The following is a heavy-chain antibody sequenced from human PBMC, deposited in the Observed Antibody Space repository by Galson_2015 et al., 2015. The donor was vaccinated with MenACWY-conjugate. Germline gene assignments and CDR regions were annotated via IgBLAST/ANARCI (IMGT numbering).Heavy chain of an antibody. CDR1: GFTFSSYG. CDR2: ISYDGSNK. CDR3: AKTEELGEALDY. J-gene: IGHJ4*02. Sequence: SLRLSCAASGFTFSSYGMHWVRQAPGKGLEWVAVISYDGSNKYYADSVKGRFTISRDNSKNTLYLQMNSLRAEDTAVYYCAKTEELGEALDYWGQGTLVTVSS. D-gene: IGHD1-26*01. V-gene: IGHV3-30*18.